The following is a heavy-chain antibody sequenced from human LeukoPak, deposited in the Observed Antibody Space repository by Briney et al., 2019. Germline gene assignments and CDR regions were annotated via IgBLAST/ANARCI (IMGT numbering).Heavy chain of an antibody. CDR1: GFTFDDYA. V-gene: IGHV4-59*01. J-gene: IGHJ4*02. D-gene: IGHD1-26*01. CDR3: AAQRGGSYYEGYFDY. Sequence: LRLSCAASGFTFDDYAMHWVRQPPGKGLEWIGYMYYSGITDYNPSLKSRVTISVDTSESQFSLKPTSVTAADTAVYYCAAQRGGSYYEGYFDYWGQGSLVTVSS. CDR2: MYYSGIT.